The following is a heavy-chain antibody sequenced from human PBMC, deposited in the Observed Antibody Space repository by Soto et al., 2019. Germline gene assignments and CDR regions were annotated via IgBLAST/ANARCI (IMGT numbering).Heavy chain of an antibody. V-gene: IGHV4-30-4*01. CDR3: AREPLDGMDV. CDR2: IYHTGNT. CDR1: GGSVNTGDNY. Sequence: HVQLHQSGPRLVKPSQTLSLECSVIGGSVNTGDNYWSWVRQSPGRGLEWIGYIYHTGNTFYNPALENRVTMSVDASKNQFSLTLTSVTAADTAVYFCAREPLDGMDVWGHRTNVTVSS. J-gene: IGHJ6*02.